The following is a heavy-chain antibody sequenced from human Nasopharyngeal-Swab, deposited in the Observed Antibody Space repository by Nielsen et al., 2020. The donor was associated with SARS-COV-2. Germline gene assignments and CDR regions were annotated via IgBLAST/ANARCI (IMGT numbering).Heavy chain of an antibody. V-gene: IGHV1-2*02. J-gene: IGHJ4*02. CDR3: ARDYYDNYDSDY. CDR2: INPDSGDT. CDR1: GYTFTDYY. Sequence: ASVKVSCKTSGYTFTDYYIHWMRQVPGQGLEWVGCINPDSGDTKYAQKFQGRVTVSSDRSRSTAYIELSRLRSDDTAVYYCARDYYDNYDSDYWSQGTLVTVSS. D-gene: IGHD3-22*01.